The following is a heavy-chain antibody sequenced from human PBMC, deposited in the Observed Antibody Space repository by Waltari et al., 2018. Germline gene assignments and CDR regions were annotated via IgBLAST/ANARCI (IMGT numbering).Heavy chain of an antibody. J-gene: IGHJ3*02. CDR1: GFTFSSYW. D-gene: IGHD1-7*01. Sequence: EVQLVESGGGLVQPGGSLRLSCAASGFTFSSYWMHWVRQAPGKGLVWVSRINNEGSSASYADSVKGRFTISRDNAKSTLYLQMNSLRAEDTAVYYCASGNSHAFDIWGQGTMVTVSS. V-gene: IGHV3-74*01. CDR3: ASGNSHAFDI. CDR2: INNEGSSA.